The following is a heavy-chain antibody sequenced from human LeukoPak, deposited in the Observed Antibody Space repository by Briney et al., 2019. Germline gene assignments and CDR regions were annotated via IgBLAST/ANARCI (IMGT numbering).Heavy chain of an antibody. V-gene: IGHV3-73*01. CDR2: IRSKANSYAT. J-gene: IGHJ4*02. Sequence: GGSLRLSCAASGFTLSGSAMHWVRQASGKGLEWVGRIRSKANSYATAYAASVKGRFTISRDDSENTAYLQMNSLKTEDTAVYYCTRPTYSSGWWGSFDYWGQGTLVTVSS. CDR3: TRPTYSSGWWGSFDY. CDR1: GFTLSGSA. D-gene: IGHD6-19*01.